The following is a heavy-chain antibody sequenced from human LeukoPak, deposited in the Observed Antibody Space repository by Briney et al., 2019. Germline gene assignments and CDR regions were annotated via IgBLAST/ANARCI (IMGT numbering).Heavy chain of an antibody. CDR2: GYTSGST. CDR1: GGSISSYY. V-gene: IGHV4-4*07. D-gene: IGHD5-18*01. Sequence: PSETLSLTCTVSGGSISSYYWSWIRQPAGKGLEWIGRGYTSGSTHYNPSLKSRVTISVDTPKNQFSLKLSSVTAADTAVYYCARALPTAMVTYYYYYMDVWGKGTTVTVSS. CDR3: ARALPTAMVTYYYYYMDV. J-gene: IGHJ6*03.